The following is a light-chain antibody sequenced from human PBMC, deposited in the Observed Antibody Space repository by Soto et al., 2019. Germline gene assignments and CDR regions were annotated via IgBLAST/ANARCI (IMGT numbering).Light chain of an antibody. CDR1: SGDVGGYNY. V-gene: IGLV2-11*01. CDR3: CSYAGSYNFPLV. Sequence: QSALTQPRSVSGSPGQSVTISCTGTSGDVGGYNYVSWYQHHPGNAPKLMIYDVSKRPSGVPDRFSGSKSGNTASLTISGLQAEDEADYYCCSYAGSYNFPLVFGGGTKLTVL. CDR2: DVS. J-gene: IGLJ3*02.